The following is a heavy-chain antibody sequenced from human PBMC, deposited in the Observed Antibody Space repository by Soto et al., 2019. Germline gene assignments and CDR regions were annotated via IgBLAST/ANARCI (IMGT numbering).Heavy chain of an antibody. V-gene: IGHV4-59*01. Sequence: QVHLQESGPGPVKSSETLSLTCIVSGDSIRDNYWTWIRQPPGKGLEWIGGISNRGTTNYTPSLKGPVFVTEGTWPNLDALWLGAVTASVSAIYFGASVPYAYQCWWEGGYNYFYDVEAWGIGPTVAVFS. D-gene: IGHD1-26*01. CDR2: ISNRGTT. CDR1: GDSIRDNY. J-gene: IGHJ6*03. CDR3: ASVPYAYQCWWEGGYNYFYDVEA.